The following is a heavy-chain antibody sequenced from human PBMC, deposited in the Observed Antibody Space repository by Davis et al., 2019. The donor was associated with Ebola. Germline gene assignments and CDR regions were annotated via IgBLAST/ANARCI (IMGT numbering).Heavy chain of an antibody. CDR2: ISGSGGST. CDR3: ARDSLYSSLYYYGMDV. V-gene: IGHV3-23*01. D-gene: IGHD6-13*01. CDR1: GFTFSSYA. J-gene: IGHJ6*02. Sequence: GESLKISCAASGFTFSSYAMSWVRQAPGKGLEWVSAISGSGGSTYYADSVKGRFTISRDNSKNTLYLQMNSLRAEDTAVYYCARDSLYSSLYYYGMDVWGQGTTVTVSS.